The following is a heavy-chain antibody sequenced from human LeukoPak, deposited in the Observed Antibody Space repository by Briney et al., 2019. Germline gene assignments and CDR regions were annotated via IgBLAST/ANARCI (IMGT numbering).Heavy chain of an antibody. CDR2: IYPGDSDT. J-gene: IGHJ4*02. Sequence: HGESLKISCKGSGYSFTSYCIGWVRQMPGKGLEWMGIIYPGDSDTRYSPSFQGQVTISADKSISTAYLQWSSLKASDTAMYYCAAVPGYSSSSPPPFDYWGQGTLVTVSS. V-gene: IGHV5-51*01. CDR1: GYSFTSYC. CDR3: AAVPGYSSSSPPPFDY. D-gene: IGHD6-13*01.